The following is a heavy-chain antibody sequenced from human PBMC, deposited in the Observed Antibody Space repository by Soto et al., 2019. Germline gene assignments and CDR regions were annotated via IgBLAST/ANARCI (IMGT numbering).Heavy chain of an antibody. CDR1: GVTFSSYG. D-gene: IGHD1-26*01. CDR2: IWYDGSNK. V-gene: IGHV3-33*01. J-gene: IGHJ4*02. Sequence: QVLLVESGVGVVQPGRSLRLSCAASGVTFSSYGMHWVRQAPGKALEWVAVIWYDGSNKYYADSVKGRFTISRDNSKNTLYLQMNSLRAEDTAVYYCARDGGIVGAQDFDYWGQGTLVTVSS. CDR3: ARDGGIVGAQDFDY.